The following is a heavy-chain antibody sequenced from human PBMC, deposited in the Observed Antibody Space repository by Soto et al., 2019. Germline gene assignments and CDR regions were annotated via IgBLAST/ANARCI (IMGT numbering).Heavy chain of an antibody. V-gene: IGHV1-2*02. CDR1: GYTFTGYY. CDR3: ASVLGIAAVTDY. CDR2: INPNSGDT. J-gene: IGHJ4*02. Sequence: ASVKVSCKASGYTFTGYYIHWVRLAPGQGLEWMGWINPNSGDTNYAQKFQGNVTMTRDTSISTAYMELTRLRSDDTAVYYCASVLGIAAVTDYWGQGTLVTVSS. D-gene: IGHD6-25*01.